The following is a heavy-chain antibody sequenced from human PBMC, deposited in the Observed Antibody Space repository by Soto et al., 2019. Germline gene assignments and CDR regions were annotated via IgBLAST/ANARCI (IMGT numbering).Heavy chain of an antibody. D-gene: IGHD3-16*01. J-gene: IGHJ4*02. Sequence: QLQLQESGPGLVKPSETLSLTCTVSGGSISSSSYYWGWIRQPPGKGLEWIGSIYYSGSTYYNPALKSRVTISVDTSKNQFSLKLSSVTAADTAVYYCASPYSQLSETDYWGQGTLVTVSS. V-gene: IGHV4-39*01. CDR2: IYYSGST. CDR1: GGSISSSSYY. CDR3: ASPYSQLSETDY.